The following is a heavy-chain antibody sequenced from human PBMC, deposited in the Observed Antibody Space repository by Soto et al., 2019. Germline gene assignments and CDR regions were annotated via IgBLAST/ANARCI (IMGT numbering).Heavy chain of an antibody. J-gene: IGHJ6*02. V-gene: IGHV5-10-1*01. CDR1: GYSFTSYW. CDR3: ARRSYSPSHYYSYGMDV. D-gene: IGHD2-21*01. Sequence: GESLKISCKGSGYSFTSYWISWVRQMPGKXLEWMGRIDPSDSYTNYSPSFQGHVTISADKSISTAYLQWSSLKASDTAMYYCARRSYSPSHYYSYGMDVWGQGTTVTVSS. CDR2: IDPSDSYT.